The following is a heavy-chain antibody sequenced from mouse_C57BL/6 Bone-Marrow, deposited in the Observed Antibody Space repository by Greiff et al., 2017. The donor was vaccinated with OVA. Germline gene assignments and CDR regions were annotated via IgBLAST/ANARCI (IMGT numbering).Heavy chain of an antibody. CDR3: ARSGVLRAWFAY. D-gene: IGHD1-1*01. V-gene: IGHV1-81*01. CDR2: IYPRSGNT. CDR1: GYTFTSYG. Sequence: QVQLQQSGAELARPGASVKLSCKASGYTFTSYGISWVKQRTGQGLEWIGEIYPRSGNTYSNEKFKGKATLTADKSSSTAYMELRSLTSEDSAVYFCARSGVLRAWFAYWRQGTLVTVSA. J-gene: IGHJ3*01.